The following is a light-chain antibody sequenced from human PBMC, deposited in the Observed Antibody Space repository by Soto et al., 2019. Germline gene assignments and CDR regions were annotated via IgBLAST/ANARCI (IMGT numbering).Light chain of an antibody. CDR1: PSISGW. V-gene: IGKV1-5*03. J-gene: IGKJ4*01. CDR3: QQYKTYSPLT. CDR2: RAS. Sequence: DIQMTQSPSTLSASVGDRVTITCRASPSISGWLAWYQQKPGKAPNLLIYRASSLESGVPSRFSGSGSGTEFTLTISCLQPDDFATYYCQQYKTYSPLTFGGGTKVEIK.